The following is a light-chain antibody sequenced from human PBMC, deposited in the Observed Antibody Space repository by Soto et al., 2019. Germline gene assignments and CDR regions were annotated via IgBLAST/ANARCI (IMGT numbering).Light chain of an antibody. J-gene: IGLJ2*01. CDR1: SSDVGSYNL. Sequence: QSALTQPASVSGSPGQSITISCTGTSSDVGSYNLVSWYQQHPDKAPKLMIYEGTKRPSGVSNRFSGSKSGNTASPTIAGLQDEDEGDYCGCSYPVSPTFVFGVRTMVT. CDR2: EGT. CDR3: CSYPVSPTFV. V-gene: IGLV2-23*03.